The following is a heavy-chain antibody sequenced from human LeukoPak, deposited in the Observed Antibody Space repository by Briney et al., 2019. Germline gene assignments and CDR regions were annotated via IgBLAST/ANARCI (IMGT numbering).Heavy chain of an antibody. CDR1: GFTLSSSW. CDR2: IKPDGSEK. D-gene: IGHD1-26*01. V-gene: IGHV3-7*01. CDR3: ARDTVGATDY. Sequence: PGGSLRLSCAASGFTLSSSWMSWVRQAPGKGLEWVTNIKPDGSEKYYVDSVKGRFTISRDNAKKSLYLQMNSLRAEDTALYYCARDTVGATDYWGQGTLVTVSS. J-gene: IGHJ4*02.